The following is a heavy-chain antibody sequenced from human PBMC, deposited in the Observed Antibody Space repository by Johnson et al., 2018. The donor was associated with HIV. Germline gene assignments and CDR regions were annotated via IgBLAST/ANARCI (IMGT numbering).Heavy chain of an antibody. V-gene: IGHV3-13*01. CDR2: IGTADDT. J-gene: IGHJ3*02. D-gene: IGHD5-12*01. CDR1: GFTFSSYD. Sequence: VQLVESGGGVVQTGRSLRLSCAASGFTFSSYDMHWVRQATGKGLEWVSAIGTADDTYYPGSVKGRFTISRENAKNTLYLQMNSLRAEDTAVYYCAGLPDAFDIWGQGTMVTVSS. CDR3: AGLPDAFDI.